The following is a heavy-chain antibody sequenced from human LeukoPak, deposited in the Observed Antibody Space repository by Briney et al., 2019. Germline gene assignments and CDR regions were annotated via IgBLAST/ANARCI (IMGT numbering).Heavy chain of an antibody. D-gene: IGHD2-2*02. Sequence: ASVKVSCKASGYTFTSYDINWVRQATGQGLEWMGWMNPNSGNTGYAQKFQGRVTMTRNTSISTAYMELSNLRFDDAATYYCARDGRYTWYFDFWGQGTLVTVSS. V-gene: IGHV1-8*01. CDR2: MNPNSGNT. J-gene: IGHJ4*02. CDR1: GYTFTSYD. CDR3: ARDGRYTWYFDF.